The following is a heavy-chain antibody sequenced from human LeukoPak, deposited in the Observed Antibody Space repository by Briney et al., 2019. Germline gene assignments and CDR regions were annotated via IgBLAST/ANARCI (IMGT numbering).Heavy chain of an antibody. CDR1: GASFNSYY. J-gene: IGHJ4*02. CDR2: IYHSGST. D-gene: IGHD5-18*01. V-gene: IGHV4-34*01. CDR3: ARAPGYSYGLDY. Sequence: PSETLSLTCSVSGASFNSYYWNWIRQPPGKGLEWIGEIYHSGSTNYNPSLKSRVTISVDKSKNQFSLKLSSVTAADTAVYYCARAPGYSYGLDYWGQGTLVTVSS.